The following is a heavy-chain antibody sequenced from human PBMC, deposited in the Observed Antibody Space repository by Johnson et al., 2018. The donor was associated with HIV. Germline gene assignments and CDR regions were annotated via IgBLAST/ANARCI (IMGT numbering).Heavy chain of an antibody. D-gene: IGHD3-3*01. CDR3: ARGALEQFLEWLLNPYTDAFDI. Sequence: QVQLVESGGGVVQPGRSLRLSCAASGITFSDYAMHWVRQAPGKGLEWVAVISYDGSNKYYADSVKGRFTISRDNAKNTLSLQMNSLRAEDTAVYYCARGALEQFLEWLLNPYTDAFDIWGQGTMVTVSS. J-gene: IGHJ3*02. CDR2: ISYDGSNK. V-gene: IGHV3-30-3*01. CDR1: GITFSDYA.